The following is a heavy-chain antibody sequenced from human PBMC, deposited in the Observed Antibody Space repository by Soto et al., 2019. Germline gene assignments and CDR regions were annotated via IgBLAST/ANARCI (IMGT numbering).Heavy chain of an antibody. Sequence: SETLSLTCTVSGGSISNYYWTWVRQPPGKGLEWIGYVYYSGSTNYNPSLESRVTISVDRSKNLFSLKLSSVTAADTAVYYCARVDILTVYGCMDVWGQGTTVTVSS. V-gene: IGHV4-59*08. CDR3: ARVDILTVYGCMDV. CDR2: VYYSGST. CDR1: GGSISNYY. J-gene: IGHJ6*02. D-gene: IGHD3-9*01.